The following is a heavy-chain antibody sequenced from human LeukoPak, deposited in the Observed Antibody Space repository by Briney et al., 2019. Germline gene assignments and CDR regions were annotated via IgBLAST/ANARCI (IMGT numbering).Heavy chain of an antibody. Sequence: SETLSLTCAVYGGSFSGYYWSWIRQPPGKGLEWIGEINHSGSTNYNPSLKSRVTISVDTSKNRFSLKLSSVTAADTAVYYCARAAYYDFWSGSTSNNWFDPWGQGTLVTVSS. J-gene: IGHJ5*02. CDR3: ARAAYYDFWSGSTSNNWFDP. CDR2: INHSGST. D-gene: IGHD3-3*01. V-gene: IGHV4-34*01. CDR1: GGSFSGYY.